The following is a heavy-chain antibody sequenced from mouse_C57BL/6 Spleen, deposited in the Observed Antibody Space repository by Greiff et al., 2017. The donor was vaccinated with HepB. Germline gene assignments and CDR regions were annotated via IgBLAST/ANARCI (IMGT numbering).Heavy chain of an antibody. Sequence: QVQLQQSGPELVKPGASVKISCKASGYAFSSSWMNWVKQRPGKGLEWIGRLYPGDGDTNYNGKFKGKATLTVDKSSSTAYMQLSSLTSEDSAVYFCARSWDSYAKDYWGQGTSVTVAT. CDR1: GYAFSSSW. CDR2: LYPGDGDT. V-gene: IGHV1-82*01. D-gene: IGHD4-1*01. J-gene: IGHJ4*01. CDR3: ARSWDSYAKDY.